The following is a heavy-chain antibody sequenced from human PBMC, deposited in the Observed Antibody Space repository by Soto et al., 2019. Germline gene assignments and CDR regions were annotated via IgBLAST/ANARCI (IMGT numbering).Heavy chain of an antibody. CDR3: ARIFPSDDFWSGYYTAPKDAFDI. J-gene: IGHJ3*02. CDR1: GGSISSYY. Sequence: SETLSLTCTVSGGSISSYYWSWIRQPPGKGLEWIGYIYYSGSTNYNPPLKSRVTISVDTSKNQFSLKLISVTAADTAVYYCARIFPSDDFWSGYYTAPKDAFDIWGQGTMVTVSS. CDR2: IYYSGST. D-gene: IGHD3-3*01. V-gene: IGHV4-59*08.